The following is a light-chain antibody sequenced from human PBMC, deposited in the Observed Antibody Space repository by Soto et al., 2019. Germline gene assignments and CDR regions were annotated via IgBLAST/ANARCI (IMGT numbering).Light chain of an antibody. J-gene: IGKJ5*01. V-gene: IGKV3-20*01. Sequence: EIVLTQSPATFSVPQAEIVTLSLTASQSVSSSYLAWYQKKPGQAPRLLIYGASSRATGIPDSFSGSGSGTDFTLTISILKPRNCAVNYCPQDRSSPLTFGQRTRLEIK. CDR3: PQDRSSPLT. CDR2: GAS. CDR1: QSVSSSY.